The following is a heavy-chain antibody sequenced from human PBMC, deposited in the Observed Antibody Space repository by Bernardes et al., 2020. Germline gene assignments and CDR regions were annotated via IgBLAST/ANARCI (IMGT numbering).Heavy chain of an antibody. CDR1: GFTFSSYG. J-gene: IGHJ2*01. CDR3: ARVVAVAGPVFLGGYFDL. CDR2: IWYDGSNK. D-gene: IGHD6-19*01. V-gene: IGHV3-33*01. Sequence: GGSLRLSCAASGFTFSSYGMHWVRQAPGKGLEWVAVIWYDGSNKYYADSVKGRFTISRDNSKNTLYLQMNSLRAEDTAVYYCARVVAVAGPVFLGGYFDLWGRGTLVTVSS.